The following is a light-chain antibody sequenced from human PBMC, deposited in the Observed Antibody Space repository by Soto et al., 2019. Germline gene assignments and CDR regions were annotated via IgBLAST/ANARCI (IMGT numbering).Light chain of an antibody. CDR2: DVS. CDR1: SSDVGRYNY. J-gene: IGLJ1*01. Sequence: QSALTQPRSVSGSPGQSVTISCTGTSSDVGRYNYVSWYQHHPGTAPKVMIYDVSERPSGVPDRFSGSKSGNTASLTISGLQAEDAADYYCCSYAGSPRFVFGTGTKVTVL. CDR3: CSYAGSPRFV. V-gene: IGLV2-11*01.